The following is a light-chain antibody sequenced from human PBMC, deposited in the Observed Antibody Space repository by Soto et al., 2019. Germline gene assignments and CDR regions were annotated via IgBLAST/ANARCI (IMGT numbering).Light chain of an antibody. Sequence: DIQMTQSPSSLSASVGDRVTITCRASQSISSYLNWYQKKPGKAPKLLLYAASTLQSGVPSRFSGGGSGTDFSLTIGSLQPDDFATCDGQQSYSTPYAFGQGTKLEIK. V-gene: IGKV1-39*01. CDR3: QQSYSTPYA. J-gene: IGKJ2*01. CDR1: QSISSY. CDR2: AAS.